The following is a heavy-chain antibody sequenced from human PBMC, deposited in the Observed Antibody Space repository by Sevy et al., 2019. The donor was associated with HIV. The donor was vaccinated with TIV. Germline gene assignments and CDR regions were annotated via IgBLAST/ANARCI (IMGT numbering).Heavy chain of an antibody. V-gene: IGHV3-15*01. CDR1: GFTFSYAW. Sequence: GESLKISCAASGFTFSYAWMNWVRQAPGKGLEWVGRIQSKADGGTIDYAAPVKGRFTISRDDSQNTLYLQMNSLKTEDTAVYYCSTDPIIVLLVTNGMDVWGQGTTVTVSS. J-gene: IGHJ6*02. D-gene: IGHD2-8*02. CDR3: STDPIIVLLVTNGMDV. CDR2: IQSKADGGTI.